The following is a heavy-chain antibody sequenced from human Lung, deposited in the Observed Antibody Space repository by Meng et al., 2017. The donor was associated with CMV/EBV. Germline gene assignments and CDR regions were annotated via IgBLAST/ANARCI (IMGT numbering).Heavy chain of an antibody. J-gene: IGHJ1*01. D-gene: IGHD3-10*01. CDR2: IPHRGSS. Sequence: VLLRAPVPALVKPSETLSLTCAVSGDSITNHNWWAWVRQPPGKGLEWIGEIPHRGSSAYNPSLKSRVSMSIDKSKNQFSLKLTSVTAADTAVYHCLRRSGGSVWGQGTLVTVAS. V-gene: IGHV4-4*02. CDR3: LRRSGGSV. CDR1: GDSITNHNW.